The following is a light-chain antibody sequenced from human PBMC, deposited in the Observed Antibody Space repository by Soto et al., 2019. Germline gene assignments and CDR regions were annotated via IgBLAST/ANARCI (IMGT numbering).Light chain of an antibody. Sequence: EIVLTQSPGTLSLSPGERATLSCRASQSISSNHLAWYQQKPGQAPRLLIYGSSTRATGIPDRVSASGSGTDFSLTISRLKPEDSAVYLCQQYGGSPPYTFGQGTKVEIK. CDR1: QSISSNH. CDR3: QQYGGSPPYT. J-gene: IGKJ2*01. V-gene: IGKV3-20*01. CDR2: GSS.